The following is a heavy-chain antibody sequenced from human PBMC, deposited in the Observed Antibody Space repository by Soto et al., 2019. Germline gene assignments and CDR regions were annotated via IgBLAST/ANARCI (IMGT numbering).Heavy chain of an antibody. J-gene: IGHJ5*02. CDR3: AREGELCGGKWWTYYGVDP. CDR2: INVGDGNT. CDR1: GYTFTSYA. Sequence: QVYLVQSGAEVKKPGASVKVSCKASGYTFTSYAMHWVRQAPGQGLEWMGRINVGDGNTEYSQKFQGRVTITTDKTASTAYRELSRLRSEDTAVYYCAREGELCGGKWWTYYGVDPWGQGTLVTVSS. D-gene: IGHD2-21*01. V-gene: IGHV1-3*01.